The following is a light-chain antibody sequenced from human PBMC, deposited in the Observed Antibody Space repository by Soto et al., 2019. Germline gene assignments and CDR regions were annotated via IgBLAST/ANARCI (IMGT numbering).Light chain of an antibody. J-gene: IGKJ1*01. CDR3: QQYNNWPRT. CDR2: GAS. CDR1: QGVSSD. Sequence: EIVMTQSPATVSVSPGERATLSCRASQGVSSDLAWYQQIPGQAPRLLMYGASTRATAVPARFSGSGSGTEFTLTISSLQSEDCAVYYFQQYNNWPRTFGQGTKVEIK. V-gene: IGKV3-15*01.